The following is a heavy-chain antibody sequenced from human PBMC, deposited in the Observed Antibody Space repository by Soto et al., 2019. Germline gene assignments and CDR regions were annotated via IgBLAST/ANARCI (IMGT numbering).Heavy chain of an antibody. CDR2: IWYDGSNK. Sequence: GGSLRLSCAASGFTFSSYGMHWVRQAPGKGLERVAVIWYDGSNKYYADSVKGRFTISRDNSKNTLYLQMNSLRAEDTAVYYCARDGGWELSGPLDYWGQGTLVTVSS. V-gene: IGHV3-33*01. J-gene: IGHJ4*02. D-gene: IGHD1-26*01. CDR3: ARDGGWELSGPLDY. CDR1: GFTFSSYG.